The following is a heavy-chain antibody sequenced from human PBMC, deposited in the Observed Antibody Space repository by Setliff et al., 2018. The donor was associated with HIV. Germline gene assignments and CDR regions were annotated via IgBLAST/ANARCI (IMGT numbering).Heavy chain of an antibody. CDR3: ARRGDFFYYAMDV. Sequence: SETLSLTCAVSGYSISSDYHWAWVRQSPGKGLEWIGSITHSGSSWLNPSLKNRLTISVDTSKNQFSLELSSVTAADTAVYYCARRGDFFYYAMDVWGQGTTVTVSS. V-gene: IGHV4-38-2*01. CDR2: ITHSGSS. CDR1: GYSISSDYH. J-gene: IGHJ6*02.